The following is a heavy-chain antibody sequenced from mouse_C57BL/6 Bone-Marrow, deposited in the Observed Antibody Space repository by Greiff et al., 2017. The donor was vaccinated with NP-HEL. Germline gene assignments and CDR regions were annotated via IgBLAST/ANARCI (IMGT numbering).Heavy chain of an antibody. CDR2: IHPSSGST. J-gene: IGHJ1*03. CDR3: AREGWYVDV. V-gene: IGHV1-64*01. CDR1: GSTFTSYW. Sequence: QVQLQQPGAELVKPGASVKLSCKASGSTFTSYWMPWVKQRPGQGLEWIGMIHPSSGSTNYNAKFKSKATLTVDKSSSPAYMQLSSLAADDSAVYYCAREGWYVDVWGTGTTVTVSA.